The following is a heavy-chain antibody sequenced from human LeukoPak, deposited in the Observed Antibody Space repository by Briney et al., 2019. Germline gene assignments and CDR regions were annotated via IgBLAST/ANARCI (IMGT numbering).Heavy chain of an antibody. CDR2: TYYRSKWYN. CDR1: GDSVSSNSAA. CDR3: ARADTNGLSANFDS. V-gene: IGHV6-1*01. D-gene: IGHD5-24*01. Sequence: SQTLSLTWAISGDSVSSNSAAWNWIRQSPLRGLEWLGRTYYRSKWYNDYAVSVKSRITVTPDTSKNQFSLQLNSVTPEDTAIYYCARADTNGLSANFDSWGQGTLVTVSS. J-gene: IGHJ4*02.